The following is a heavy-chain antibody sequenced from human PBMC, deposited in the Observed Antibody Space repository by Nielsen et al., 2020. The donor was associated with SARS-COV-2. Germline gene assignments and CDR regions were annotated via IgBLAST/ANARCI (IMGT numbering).Heavy chain of an antibody. CDR1: GFTFSSYA. CDR3: TRRVAGGTMDV. Sequence: GGSLRLSCAASGFTFSSYAMHWVRQAPGKGLEWVAVISYDGSNKYYADSLKGRFTISRDNSKNTLYLQMNGLGADDTAIYYCTRRVAGGTMDVWGQGTTVTVSS. CDR2: ISYDGSNK. V-gene: IGHV3-30*04. D-gene: IGHD6-19*01. J-gene: IGHJ6*02.